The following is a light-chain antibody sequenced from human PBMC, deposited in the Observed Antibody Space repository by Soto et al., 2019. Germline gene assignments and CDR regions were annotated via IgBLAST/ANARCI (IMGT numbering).Light chain of an antibody. Sequence: QSALTQPPSASGSPGQSVTISCTGTSSDVGGYNYVSWYQQHPGKAPKLMISEVSKPPSGVPDRFSGSKSGNTASLTVSGLQAEDEADYYCSSYAGSNNFVFGPGTKVTVL. J-gene: IGLJ1*01. CDR3: SSYAGSNNFV. CDR2: EVS. V-gene: IGLV2-8*01. CDR1: SSDVGGYNY.